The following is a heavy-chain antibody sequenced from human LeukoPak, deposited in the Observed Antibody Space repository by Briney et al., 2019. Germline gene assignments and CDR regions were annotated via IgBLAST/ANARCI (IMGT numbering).Heavy chain of an antibody. CDR3: ASRTPGLRFDP. J-gene: IGHJ5*02. CDR1: GGSFSGYY. Sequence: PSETLSLTCAVYGGSFSGYYWSWIRQPPGKGLEWIGEINHSGSTNYNPSLKSRVTISVDTSKNHFSLKLGSVTAADTAVYYCASRTPGLRFDPWGQGNLVTVSS. CDR2: INHSGST. V-gene: IGHV4-34*01. D-gene: IGHD2-2*01.